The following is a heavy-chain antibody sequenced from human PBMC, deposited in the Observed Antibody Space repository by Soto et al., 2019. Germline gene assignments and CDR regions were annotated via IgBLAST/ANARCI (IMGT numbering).Heavy chain of an antibody. J-gene: IGHJ5*02. CDR1: GFTVSSHY. V-gene: IGHV3-66*04. CDR3: AQHDWFDP. Sequence: PGGSLRLSCAVSGFTVSSHYMSWVRQAPGKGLEWVSVIYSGGSTYYADSVKGRFTISRDNSKNTLHLQMNSLRAEDSAVYYCAQHDWFDPWGQGTLVTVSS. CDR2: IYSGGST.